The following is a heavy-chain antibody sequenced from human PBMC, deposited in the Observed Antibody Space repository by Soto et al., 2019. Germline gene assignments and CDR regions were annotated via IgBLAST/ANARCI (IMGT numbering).Heavy chain of an antibody. J-gene: IGHJ4*02. D-gene: IGHD3-16*02. CDR3: ARTISPYDYIWGSYRYGYFDY. CDR2: INHSGST. CDR1: GGSFSGYY. Sequence: QVQLQQWGAGLLKPSETLSLTCAVYGGSFSGYYWSWIRQPPGKGLEWIGEINHSGSTNYNPSLKSRVTISVATSKNQFSLKLSSVTAADTAVYYCARTISPYDYIWGSYRYGYFDYWGQGTLVTVSS. V-gene: IGHV4-34*01.